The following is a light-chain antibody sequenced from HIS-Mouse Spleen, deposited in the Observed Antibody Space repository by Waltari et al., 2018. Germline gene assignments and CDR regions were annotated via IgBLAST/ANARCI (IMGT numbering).Light chain of an antibody. CDR2: GKN. CDR1: SLRSYY. J-gene: IGLJ2*01. Sequence: SSELTQDPAVSVALGQTVRITCQGDSLRSYYASWYQQKPGQAPVLVIYGKNKRPSGIPDRFAGSRSGNTASLTITVAQAEDEADYYCNSRDSSGNHVVFGGGTKLTVL. V-gene: IGLV3-19*01. CDR3: NSRDSSGNHVV.